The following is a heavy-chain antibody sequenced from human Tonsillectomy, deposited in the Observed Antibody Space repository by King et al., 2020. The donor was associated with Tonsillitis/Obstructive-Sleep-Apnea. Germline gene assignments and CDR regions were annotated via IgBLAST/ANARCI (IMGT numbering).Heavy chain of an antibody. CDR2: INTKTGNP. CDR3: ARESSSGWSGNDC. D-gene: IGHD6-19*01. Sequence: VQLVESGSELKKPGASVKVSCKASGYTFISYTINWVRQAPGQGLEWMGWINTKTGNPTYAQGFTGRLDFSLDTSVSTAYLQISSLKAEDTAVYYCARESSSGWSGNDCWGQGTLVTVSS. V-gene: IGHV7-4-1*02. CDR1: GYTFISYT. J-gene: IGHJ4*02.